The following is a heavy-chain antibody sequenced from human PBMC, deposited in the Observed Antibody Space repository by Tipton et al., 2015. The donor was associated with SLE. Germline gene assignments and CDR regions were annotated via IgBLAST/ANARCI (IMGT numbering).Heavy chain of an antibody. D-gene: IGHD3-16*01. V-gene: IGHV4-59*08. CDR2: FHYSGST. Sequence: LRLSCTVSGGSISGYYWSWIRQPPGKGLEWIGYFHYSGSTNYSPSLKSRVTISVDTSKNQFSLKLSSVTAADTAVYYCARRVGVLDAFDIWGQGTMVTVSS. J-gene: IGHJ3*02. CDR1: GGSISGYY. CDR3: ARRVGVLDAFDI.